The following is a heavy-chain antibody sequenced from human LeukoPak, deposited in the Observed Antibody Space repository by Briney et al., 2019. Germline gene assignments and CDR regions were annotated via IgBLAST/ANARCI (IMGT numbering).Heavy chain of an antibody. Sequence: GGSLRLSCAASGFTFGSYWMSWVRQAPGKGLEWVANINADGYEKYYVDSVKGRFTISGDNAKNSLYLQMNNLRLEDTAVYYCARESLRAAPTYWGQGTLVTVSS. CDR3: ARESLRAAPTY. J-gene: IGHJ4*02. CDR1: GFTFGSYW. D-gene: IGHD3-10*01. CDR2: INADGYEK. V-gene: IGHV3-7*05.